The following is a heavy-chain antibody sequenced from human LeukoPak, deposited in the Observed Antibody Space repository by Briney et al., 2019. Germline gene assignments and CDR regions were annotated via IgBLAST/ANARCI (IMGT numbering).Heavy chain of an antibody. CDR2: IYHSGST. CDR3: ASRGGTVTLGYYYYYMDV. CDR1: GGSISSGGYY. V-gene: IGHV4-30-2*01. Sequence: SETLSLTCTVSGGSISSGGYYWSWIRQPPGKGLEWIGYIYHSGSTYYNPSLKSRVTISVDRSKNQFSLKLSSVTAADTAVYYCASRGGTVTLGYYYYYMDVWGKGTTVTVSS. J-gene: IGHJ6*03. D-gene: IGHD4-11*01.